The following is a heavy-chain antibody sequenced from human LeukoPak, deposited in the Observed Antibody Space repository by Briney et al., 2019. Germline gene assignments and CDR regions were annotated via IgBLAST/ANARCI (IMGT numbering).Heavy chain of an antibody. CDR2: ISWSSGNI. D-gene: IGHD5-12*01. CDR3: AREAWRRVFYYGMDV. V-gene: IGHV3-9*01. Sequence: GRSLRLSCAASGFTFDDYAMHWVRQAPGKGLEWVSGISWSSGNIGYADSVKGRFTISRDNARNSLYLEMNSLRTEDTALYFCAREAWRRVFYYGMDVWGQGTTVAVSS. J-gene: IGHJ6*02. CDR1: GFTFDDYA.